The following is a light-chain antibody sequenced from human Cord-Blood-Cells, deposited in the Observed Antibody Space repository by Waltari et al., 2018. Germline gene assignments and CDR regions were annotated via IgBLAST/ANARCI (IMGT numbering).Light chain of an antibody. CDR3: SSYTSSSTLV. J-gene: IGLJ1*01. V-gene: IGLV2-14*01. Sequence: QSALTQPASVSGSPGQSITISCTGTSSDVGGYNYVSWYQQHPGKAPKRMIYEVSNRPSGVSNRFSGSKSGNTASLTISGLQAEYEADYYCSSYTSSSTLVFGTGTKVTVL. CDR2: EVS. CDR1: SSDVGGYNY.